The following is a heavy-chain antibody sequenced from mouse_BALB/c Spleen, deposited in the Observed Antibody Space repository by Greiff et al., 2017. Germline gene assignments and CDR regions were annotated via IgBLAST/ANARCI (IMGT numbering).Heavy chain of an antibody. Sequence: EVQLQESGGGLVQPGGSLKLSCAASGFDFSRYWMSWVRQAPGKGLEWIGEINPDSSTINYTPSLKDKFIISRDNAKNTLYLQMSKVRSEDTTLYDCARHYYGYVGYFDYWGQGTTLTVSS. J-gene: IGHJ2*01. CDR1: GFDFSRYW. D-gene: IGHD1-2*01. CDR2: INPDSSTI. V-gene: IGHV4-1*02. CDR3: ARHYYGYVGYFDY.